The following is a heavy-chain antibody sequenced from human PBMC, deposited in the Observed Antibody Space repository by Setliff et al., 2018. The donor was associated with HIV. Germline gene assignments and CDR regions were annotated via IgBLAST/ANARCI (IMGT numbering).Heavy chain of an antibody. V-gene: IGHV4-4*07. Sequence: KTSETLSLACTVSGGSISGDCWTWIRQPAGEGMEWIGRTHASGTTQCEPSLKNRCSMSIDTSKNQFSLKLSSVTAADTAVYYCARQTATGPCATFDSWGQGSLVTVSS. J-gene: IGHJ4*02. D-gene: IGHD2-21*02. CDR2: THASGTT. CDR1: GGSISGDC. CDR3: ARQTATGPCATFDS.